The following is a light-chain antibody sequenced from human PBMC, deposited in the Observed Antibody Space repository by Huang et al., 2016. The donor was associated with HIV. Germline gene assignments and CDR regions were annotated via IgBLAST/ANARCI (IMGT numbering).Light chain of an antibody. CDR2: LGS. CDR3: MQALQTPRT. Sequence: DIVMTQSPLSLPVTPGEPASISCRSSQSPLHSNGYNYLDWYLQKPGQSPQLLIYLGSNRAAGVPDRFSGSGSVTDFTLKISRVEAEDVGVYYCMQALQTPRTFGQGTRLEIK. V-gene: IGKV2-28*01. J-gene: IGKJ5*01. CDR1: QSPLHSNGYNY.